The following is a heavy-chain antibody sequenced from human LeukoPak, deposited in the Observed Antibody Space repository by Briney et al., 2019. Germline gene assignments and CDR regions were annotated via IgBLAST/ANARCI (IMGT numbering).Heavy chain of an antibody. CDR1: GYTFTKYD. D-gene: IGHD1-26*01. CDR3: ARGRGSYRNNWFDP. CDR2: MNPNSGNT. Sequence: ASVTVSYKASGYTFTKYDIKGVGQATGQGREGMGWMNPNSGNTGYAQKFQGRVTMTSNTSISTAYMELSSLRSEDTAVYYCARGRGSYRNNWFDPWGQGTLVTVSS. J-gene: IGHJ5*02. V-gene: IGHV1-8*01.